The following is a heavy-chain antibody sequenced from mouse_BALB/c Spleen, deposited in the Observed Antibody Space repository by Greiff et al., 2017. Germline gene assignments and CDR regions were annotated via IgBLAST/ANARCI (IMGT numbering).Heavy chain of an antibody. CDR1: GYSITSDYA. Sequence: EVKLMESGPGLVKPSQSLSLTCTVTGYSITSDYAWNWIRQFPGNKLEWMGYISYSGSTSYNPSLKSRISITRDTSKNQFFLQLNSVTTEDTATYYCAQYGNSFDYWGQGTTLTVSS. J-gene: IGHJ2*01. CDR3: AQYGNSFDY. V-gene: IGHV3-2*02. D-gene: IGHD2-10*02. CDR2: ISYSGST.